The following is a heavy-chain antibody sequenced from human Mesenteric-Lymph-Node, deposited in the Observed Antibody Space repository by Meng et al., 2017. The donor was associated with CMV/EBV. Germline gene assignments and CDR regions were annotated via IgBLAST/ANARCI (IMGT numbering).Heavy chain of an antibody. J-gene: IGHJ4*02. CDR1: GGSTSDRSCY. CDR3: ARQDSGAIYYFYY. D-gene: IGHD2-15*01. CDR2: TYSTGNT. V-gene: IGHV4-39*01. Sequence: VSGGSTSDRSCYWGWTPQPTGRGLEWLRSTYSTGNTYSSTSLKSRVTMSVDTSKGQFSLKLSSVTAADTAVYYCARQDSGAIYYFYYWGQGTLVTVSS.